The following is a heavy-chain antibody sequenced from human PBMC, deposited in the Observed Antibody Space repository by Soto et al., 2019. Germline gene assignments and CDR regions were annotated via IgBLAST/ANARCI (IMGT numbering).Heavy chain of an antibody. CDR3: ARDLGYCSGGSCYSYNWFDP. CDR2: MTPNSGGT. Sequence: GASVKVSCKASGYNFIDYDINWMRQSTGQGLEWMGWMTPNSGGTNYAQKFQGWVTMTRDTSISTAYMELSRLRSDDTAVYYCARDLGYCSGGSCYSYNWFDPWGQGTLVTVSS. D-gene: IGHD2-15*01. V-gene: IGHV1-2*04. CDR1: GYNFIDYD. J-gene: IGHJ5*02.